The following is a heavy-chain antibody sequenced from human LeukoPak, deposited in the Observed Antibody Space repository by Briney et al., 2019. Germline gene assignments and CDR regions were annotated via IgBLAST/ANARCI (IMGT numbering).Heavy chain of an antibody. CDR1: GYSFTNYW. D-gene: IGHD3-10*01. Sequence: GESLRISCKGSGYSFTNYWIIWVRQMPGKGLEWMGKIDPSDSYSNYSPSFQGHVTFSADKSISTAYLQWSSLKASDSAIYYCARHRKPPPRVTVTGSGLVDYWGQGTLVTVSS. CDR3: ARHRKPPPRVTVTGSGLVDY. V-gene: IGHV5-10-1*01. CDR2: IDPSDSYS. J-gene: IGHJ4*02.